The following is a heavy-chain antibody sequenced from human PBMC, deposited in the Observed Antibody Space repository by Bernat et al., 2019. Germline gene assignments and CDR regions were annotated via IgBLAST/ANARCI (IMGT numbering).Heavy chain of an antibody. J-gene: IGHJ4*02. V-gene: IGHV1-69*17. Sequence: QVQLVQSGAEVKKPGSSVKVSCKASGGTFSSYAISWVRQAPGQGLEWMGGIIPIFGIANYAQKFQGRVTITADKSTSTAYMELSSLRSEDTAVYYCARGQLMITFGGVIPHYFDYWGQGTLVTVSS. CDR2: IIPIFGIA. CDR3: ARGQLMITFGGVIPHYFDY. D-gene: IGHD3-16*02. CDR1: GGTFSSYA.